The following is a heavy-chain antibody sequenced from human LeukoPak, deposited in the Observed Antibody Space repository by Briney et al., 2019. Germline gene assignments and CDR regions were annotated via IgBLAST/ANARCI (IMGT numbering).Heavy chain of an antibody. D-gene: IGHD3-16*01. V-gene: IGHV4-4*09. J-gene: IGHJ4*02. Sequence: SKTLSLTCTVSGGSISSYYWSWIRQPPGKGLEWIGYIYTSGSTNYNPSLKSRVTISVDTSKNQFSLKLSSVTAADTAVYYCARLVGDSSIRFDYWGQGTLVTVSS. CDR1: GGSISSYY. CDR2: IYTSGST. CDR3: ARLVGDSSIRFDY.